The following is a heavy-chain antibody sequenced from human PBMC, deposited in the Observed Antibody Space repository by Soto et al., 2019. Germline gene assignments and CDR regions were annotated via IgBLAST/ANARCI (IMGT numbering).Heavy chain of an antibody. CDR1: GYTFTSYG. J-gene: IGHJ6*02. CDR2: LSAYNGNT. CDR3: ATILLAAARTHYYYYGMEV. D-gene: IGHD6-13*01. Sequence: ASVKVSCKASGYTFTSYGISWVRQAPGQGLEWMGWLSAYNGNTNYAQKLQGRVTMTTDTSTSTAYMELRSLRSDDTAVYYCATILLAAARTHYYYYGMEVWGQGTTVTVSS. V-gene: IGHV1-18*04.